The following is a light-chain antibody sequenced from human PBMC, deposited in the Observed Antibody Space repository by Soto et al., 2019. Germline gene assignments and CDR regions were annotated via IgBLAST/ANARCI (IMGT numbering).Light chain of an antibody. CDR3: QQSYSTLFT. Sequence: DIQMTQSPSTLSGSVGDRVTITCRASQTISSWLAWYQQKPGKAPKLLIYDASSLQSGVPSRFSGSGSGTDFTLTISSLQPEDFATYYCQQSYSTLFTFGPGTKVDIK. V-gene: IGKV1-39*01. J-gene: IGKJ3*01. CDR1: QTISSW. CDR2: DAS.